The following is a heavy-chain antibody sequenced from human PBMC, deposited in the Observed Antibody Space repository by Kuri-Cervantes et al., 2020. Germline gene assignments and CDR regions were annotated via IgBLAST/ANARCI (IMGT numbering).Heavy chain of an antibody. D-gene: IGHD1-26*01. V-gene: IGHV3-7*01. CDR2: IKQDGGET. CDR3: AKDGGPFSPWELQYFDY. Sequence: GESLKISCGASGFAYSSYWMSWVRQAPGKGLKWVANIKQDGGETYYVDSVRGRFTISRDNARNSLYLQMNTLRAEDTAVYYCAKDGGPFSPWELQYFDYWGQGTLVTVSS. CDR1: GFAYSSYW. J-gene: IGHJ4*02.